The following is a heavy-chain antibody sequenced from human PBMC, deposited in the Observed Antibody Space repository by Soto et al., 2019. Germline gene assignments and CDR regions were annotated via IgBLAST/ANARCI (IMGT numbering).Heavy chain of an antibody. CDR3: ARDGTATVYDYIWGSYRYNWFDP. CDR2: IKQDGSEK. J-gene: IGHJ5*02. CDR1: GFTFSSYW. D-gene: IGHD3-16*02. V-gene: IGHV3-7*01. Sequence: GGSLRLSCAASGFTFSSYWMSWVRQAPGKGLEWVANIKQDGSEKYYVDSVKGRFTISRDNAKNSLYLQMNSLRAEDTAVYYCARDGTATVYDYIWGSYRYNWFDPWGQGALVTVSS.